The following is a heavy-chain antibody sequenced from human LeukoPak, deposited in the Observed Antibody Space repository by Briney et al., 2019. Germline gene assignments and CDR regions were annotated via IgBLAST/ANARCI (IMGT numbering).Heavy chain of an antibody. Sequence: SQTLSLTCTVSGGSISSNNYYCSWIRQPAGRGLEWIGRIYTSGSTNYNPSLKSRVTMSLDTSKNQFSLNLNSVTAADTAVYYCARDPDGYKFFDYWGRGSPVIVSS. J-gene: IGHJ4*02. CDR2: IYTSGST. V-gene: IGHV4-61*02. D-gene: IGHD5-24*01. CDR1: GGSISSNNYY. CDR3: ARDPDGYKFFDY.